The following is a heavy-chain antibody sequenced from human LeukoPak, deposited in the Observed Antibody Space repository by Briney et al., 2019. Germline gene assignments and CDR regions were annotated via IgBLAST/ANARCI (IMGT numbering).Heavy chain of an antibody. Sequence: GASVTVSFKASGYTFTGYYMHWVRQAPGQGLEWVGWTNPNSGGTNYEQKVQGRGTITRDTSISTAYMELSRLRSDDTAVYYCAGANEAADGIYYYGMDVWGPGTTVTVSS. V-gene: IGHV1-2*02. CDR3: AGANEAADGIYYYGMDV. D-gene: IGHD6-13*01. CDR2: TNPNSGGT. J-gene: IGHJ6*01. CDR1: GYTFTGYY.